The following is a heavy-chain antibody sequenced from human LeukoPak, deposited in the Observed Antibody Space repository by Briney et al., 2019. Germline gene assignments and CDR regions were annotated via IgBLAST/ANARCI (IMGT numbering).Heavy chain of an antibody. CDR1: GGSVNSNNYY. J-gene: IGHJ6*02. Sequence: PSETLSLTCTVSGGSVNSNNYYWSWIRQPPGKGLEWIGYIYYSGSTNCNPSLKSRVTISVDTSKNQFSLELTSVTAADTAVYYCARDAPDYSNQPDYYYYGMDVWGQGTTVTVSS. CDR2: IYYSGST. D-gene: IGHD4-11*01. V-gene: IGHV4-61*01. CDR3: ARDAPDYSNQPDYYYYGMDV.